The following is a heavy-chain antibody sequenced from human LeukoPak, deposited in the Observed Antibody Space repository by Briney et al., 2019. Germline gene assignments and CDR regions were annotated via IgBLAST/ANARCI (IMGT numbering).Heavy chain of an antibody. D-gene: IGHD6-19*01. CDR1: RFTFSEYW. CDR3: AKIRYGTGWYYDY. J-gene: IGHJ4*02. CDR2: INQDGRDI. Sequence: GGSLRLSCAASRFTFSEYWMSWVRQAPGKGLEWVANINQDGRDIYYVDSVKGRSTISRDNAKNSLYLQMNSLRADDTAVYYCAKIRYGTGWYYDYWGQGTLVTVSS. V-gene: IGHV3-7*01.